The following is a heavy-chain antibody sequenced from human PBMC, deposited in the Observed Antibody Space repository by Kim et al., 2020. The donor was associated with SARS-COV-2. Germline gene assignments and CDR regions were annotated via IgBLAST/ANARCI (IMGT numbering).Heavy chain of an antibody. Sequence: GGSLRLSCAVFGFSFSSYSMTWVRQAPGKGLEWVSVVGGDAVTTIYADSVKGRFTISRVNSKNTLQLQMNSLRAEDTAVYYCAKALSTTTYQYGLDVWGQGTTVTVSS. CDR2: VGGDAVTT. J-gene: IGHJ6*02. CDR3: AKALSTTTYQYGLDV. V-gene: IGHV3-23*01. CDR1: GFSFSSYS. D-gene: IGHD2-2*01.